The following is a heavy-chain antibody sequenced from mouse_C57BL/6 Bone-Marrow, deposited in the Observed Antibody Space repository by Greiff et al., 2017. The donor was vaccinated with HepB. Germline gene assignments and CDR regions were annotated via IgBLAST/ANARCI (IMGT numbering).Heavy chain of an antibody. CDR1: GFTFSDAW. D-gene: IGHD1-1*01. J-gene: IGHJ2*01. CDR3: TRGGFITTVVAYYFDY. V-gene: IGHV6-6*01. CDR2: IRNKANNHAT. Sequence: EVKLVESGGGLVQPGGSMKLSCAASGFTFSDAWMDWVRQSPEKGLEWVAEIRNKANNHATYYAESVKGRFTISRDDSKSSVYLQMNSLRAEDTGIYYCTRGGFITTVVAYYFDYWGQGTTLTVSS.